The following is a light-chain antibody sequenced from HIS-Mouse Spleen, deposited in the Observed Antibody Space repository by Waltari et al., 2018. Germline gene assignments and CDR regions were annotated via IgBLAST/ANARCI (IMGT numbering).Light chain of an antibody. V-gene: IGLV2-14*01. J-gene: IGLJ1*01. CDR1: SSYVGGYNH. CDR3: SSYTSSSLYV. CDR2: EVS. Sequence: QSALTQPASVSGSPGPSIHLPCTGTSSYVGGYNHVSWYQQHPGKAPKLMIYEVSNRPSGVSNRFSGSKSGNTASLTISGLQAEDEADYYCSSYTSSSLYVFGTGTKVTVL.